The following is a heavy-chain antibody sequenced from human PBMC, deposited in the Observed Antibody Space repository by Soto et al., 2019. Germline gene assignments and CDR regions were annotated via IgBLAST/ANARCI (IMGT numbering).Heavy chain of an antibody. J-gene: IGHJ6*03. CDR1: GFTFSRHN. D-gene: IGHD3-10*01. CDR2: VLYDGSNE. V-gene: IGHV3-30*18. Sequence: QVQLVESGGGVVQPGRSLRLSCGASGFTFSRHNIHWVRQAPGKGLEWVAAVLYDGSNEYYADSVKGRFTISRDNSKNTMYLQMNSLRAEDTAVYYCAKGEFEYSGSFQDYLDVCGKGTTVTVS. CDR3: AKGEFEYSGSFQDYLDV.